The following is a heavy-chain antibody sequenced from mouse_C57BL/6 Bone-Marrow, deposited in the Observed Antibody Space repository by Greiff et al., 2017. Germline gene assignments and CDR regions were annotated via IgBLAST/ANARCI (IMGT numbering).Heavy chain of an antibody. CDR1: GFNIKDDY. Sequence: VQLQQSGAELVRPGASVKLSCTASGFNIKDDYMHWVKQRPEQGLEWIGWIDPENGDTEYASKFQGKATITADTSSNTAYLQLSSLTSEDTAVYCCTTYYSNYWDFDDWGTGTTVTVSS. V-gene: IGHV14-4*01. D-gene: IGHD2-5*01. CDR3: TTYYSNYWDFDD. CDR2: IDPENGDT. J-gene: IGHJ1*03.